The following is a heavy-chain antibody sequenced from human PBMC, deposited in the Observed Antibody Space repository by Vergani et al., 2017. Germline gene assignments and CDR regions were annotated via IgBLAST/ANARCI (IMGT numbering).Heavy chain of an antibody. D-gene: IGHD6-19*01. V-gene: IGHV1-69*09. CDR3: ASAEAGLDAFDI. CDR1: GFTFSSYT. J-gene: IGHJ3*02. CDR2: IIPIVDIA. Sequence: VQLLESGGGLVQPGGSLRLSCAASGFTFSSYTISWVRQAPGQGLEWMGRIIPIVDIANYAQKFQGRVTITADKSTSTAYMELSSLRSEDTAVYYCASAEAGLDAFDIWGQGTMVTVSS.